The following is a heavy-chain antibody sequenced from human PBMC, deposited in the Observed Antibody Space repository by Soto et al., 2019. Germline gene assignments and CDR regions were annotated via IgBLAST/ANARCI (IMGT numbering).Heavy chain of an antibody. CDR2: IYYSGST. CDR1: GGSISSGGYY. CDR3: ARDGHSYDSSDNGMDV. V-gene: IGHV4-31*03. J-gene: IGHJ6*02. D-gene: IGHD3-22*01. Sequence: PSETLSLTCTVSGGSISSGGYYWSWIRQHPGKGLEWIGYIYYSGSTYYNPSLKSRVTISVDTSKNQFSLKLSSVTAADTAVYYCARDGHSYDSSDNGMDVWGQGTTVTV.